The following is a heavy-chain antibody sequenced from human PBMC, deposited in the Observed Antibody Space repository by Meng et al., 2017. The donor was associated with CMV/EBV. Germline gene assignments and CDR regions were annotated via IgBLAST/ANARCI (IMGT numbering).Heavy chain of an antibody. CDR2: IYHSGST. Sequence: SGTLSLTCAVYGGSFSGYYWSWIRQPPGKGLEWIGSIYHSGSTYYNPSLKSRVTISVDTSKNQFSLKLSSVTAADTAVYYCARAFYDFWSGYSSFDPWGQGTLVTVSS. CDR1: GGSFSGYY. D-gene: IGHD3-3*01. V-gene: IGHV4-34*01. J-gene: IGHJ5*02. CDR3: ARAFYDFWSGYSSFDP.